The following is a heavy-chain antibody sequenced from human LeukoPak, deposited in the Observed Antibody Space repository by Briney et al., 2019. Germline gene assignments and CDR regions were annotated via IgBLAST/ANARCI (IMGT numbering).Heavy chain of an antibody. J-gene: IGHJ3*02. CDR2: ISSSSTYI. Sequence: PGGSLRLSCVASGFTFSSYSMNWVRQAPGKGLEWVSSISSSSTYIYYADSVKGRFTISRDNSKNTLYLQMNSLRAEDTAVYYCALTGDDAFDIWGQGTMVTVSS. D-gene: IGHD7-27*01. CDR3: ALTGDDAFDI. V-gene: IGHV3-21*04. CDR1: GFTFSSYS.